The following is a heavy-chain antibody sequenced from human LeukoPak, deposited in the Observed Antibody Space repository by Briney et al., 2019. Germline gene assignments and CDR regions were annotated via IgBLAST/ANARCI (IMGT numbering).Heavy chain of an antibody. CDR3: ARDAEWELLAFDI. V-gene: IGHV3-21*01. CDR2: ISSSSSYI. CDR1: GFTFSSYS. J-gene: IGHJ3*02. Sequence: GGSLRLSCAASGFTFSSYSMNWVRQAPGKGLEWVSSISSSSSYIYYADSVKGRFTISRDNAKNSLYLQMNSLRAEDTAVYYCARDAEWELLAFDIWGQGTMVTVSS. D-gene: IGHD1-26*01.